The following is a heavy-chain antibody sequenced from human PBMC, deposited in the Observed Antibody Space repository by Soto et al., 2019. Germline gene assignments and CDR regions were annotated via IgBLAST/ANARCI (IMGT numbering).Heavy chain of an antibody. CDR1: GFTFSSYA. D-gene: IGHD5-12*01. V-gene: IGHV3-30-3*01. J-gene: IGHJ4*01. CDR2: ISYYGSNK. Sequence: AGSLRLSCAPSGFTFSSYAMHWVRHAAGKGLEWVAVISYYGSNKYYADSVKGRFTISRDNSKNKLYLQMNSLRAEDTAVYYCARDPKWLRLRYSSSLFGDYWGHGTLVTVSS. CDR3: ARDPKWLRLRYSSSLFGDY.